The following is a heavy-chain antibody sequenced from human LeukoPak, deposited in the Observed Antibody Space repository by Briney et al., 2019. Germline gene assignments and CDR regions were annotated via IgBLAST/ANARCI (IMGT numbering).Heavy chain of an antibody. CDR2: IYTSGST. CDR3: ARGLDGSSWYGYYYYMDV. V-gene: IGHV4-61*02. Sequence: SETLSLTCTVSGGSISSGSYYRSWIRQPAGKGLEWIGRIYTSGSTNYNPSLKSRVTISVDTSKNQFSLKLSSVTAADTAVYYCARGLDGSSWYGYYYYMDVWGKGTTVTISS. D-gene: IGHD6-13*01. CDR1: GGSISSGSYY. J-gene: IGHJ6*03.